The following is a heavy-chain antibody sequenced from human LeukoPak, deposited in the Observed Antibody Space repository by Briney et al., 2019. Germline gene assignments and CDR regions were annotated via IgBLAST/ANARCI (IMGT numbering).Heavy chain of an antibody. Sequence: GGTLRLSCAASGFTFSNYGMSWVRQTPGRGLEWVSAIIGSGGTTGHADSVKGRFTISRDNAKNSLYLQMNSLRAEDTALYYCARAQTYGDYRLLLDYWGQGTLVTVSS. J-gene: IGHJ4*02. V-gene: IGHV3-20*04. CDR1: GFTFSNYG. D-gene: IGHD4-17*01. CDR2: IIGSGGTT. CDR3: ARAQTYGDYRLLLDY.